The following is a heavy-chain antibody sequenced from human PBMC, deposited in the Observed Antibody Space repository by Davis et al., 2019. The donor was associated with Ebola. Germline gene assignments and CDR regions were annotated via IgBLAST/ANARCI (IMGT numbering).Heavy chain of an antibody. CDR2: IYHSGST. V-gene: IGHV4-59*01. CDR3: ARVGASSSSWYSDY. Sequence: MPSETLSLTCTVSGGSISSYYWSWIRQPPGKGLEWIGYIYHSGSTNYNPSLKSRVTISVDTSKNQFSLKLSSVTAADTAVYYCARVGASSSSWYSDYWGQGTLVTVSS. CDR1: GGSISSYY. D-gene: IGHD6-13*01. J-gene: IGHJ4*02.